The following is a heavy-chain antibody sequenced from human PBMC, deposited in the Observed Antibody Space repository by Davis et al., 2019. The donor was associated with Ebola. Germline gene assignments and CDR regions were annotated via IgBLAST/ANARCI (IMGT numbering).Heavy chain of an antibody. CDR2: ISYDGSNK. CDR1: GFTFSSYG. D-gene: IGHD2-8*01. J-gene: IGHJ5*02. CDR3: AKGAIVLMVSKNWFDP. V-gene: IGHV3-30*18. Sequence: PGGSLRLSCAASGFTFSSYGMHWVRQAPGKGLEWVAVISYDGSNKYYADSVKGRFTISRDNSKNTLYLQMNSLRAEDTAVYYCAKGAIVLMVSKNWFDPWGQGTLVTVSS.